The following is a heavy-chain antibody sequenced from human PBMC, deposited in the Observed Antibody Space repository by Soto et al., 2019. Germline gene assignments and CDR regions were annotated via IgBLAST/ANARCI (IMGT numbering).Heavy chain of an antibody. J-gene: IGHJ5*02. CDR3: LGKGDETP. CDR1: GFTFNTYW. D-gene: IGHD3-16*01. CDR2: ISPDRSGK. V-gene: IGHV3-7*01. Sequence: EVQLVVSGGGLVQPGGSLRLSCAASGFTFNTYWMTWVRQAPGKGLEWVANISPDRSGKHYVDSVKGRFTISRDDARNSLFLQMNSLRADDTAVYFCLGKGDETPWGQGTLVTVSS.